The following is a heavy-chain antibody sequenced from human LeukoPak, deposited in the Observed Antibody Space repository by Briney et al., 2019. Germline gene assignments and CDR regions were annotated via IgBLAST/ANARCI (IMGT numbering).Heavy chain of an antibody. V-gene: IGHV3-30*03. Sequence: QTGGSLRLSCAASGFTFSSYGMHWVRQAPGKGLEWVAVISYDGGNKYYADSVKGRFTLFRDDAKNSVYLQMNSLRVEDTAVYYCARDSASGGPWGQGTPVTVSS. CDR3: ARDSASGGP. CDR2: ISYDGGNK. J-gene: IGHJ5*02. D-gene: IGHD6-19*01. CDR1: GFTFSSYG.